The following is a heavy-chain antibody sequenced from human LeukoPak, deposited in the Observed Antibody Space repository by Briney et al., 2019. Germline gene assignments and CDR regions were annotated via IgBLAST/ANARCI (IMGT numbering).Heavy chain of an antibody. D-gene: IGHD2-2*01. V-gene: IGHV4-39*07. J-gene: IGHJ4*02. CDR3: ARYQRPGNYFDY. CDR1: GGSIRSSYYY. Sequence: SETLSLTCTVSGGSIRSSYYYWGWIRQPPGKGLEWIGSIYDSGSTYYNPSLKSRVTISVDTSKNQFSLKLSSVTAADTAVYYCARYQRPGNYFDYWGQGTLVTVSS. CDR2: IYDSGST.